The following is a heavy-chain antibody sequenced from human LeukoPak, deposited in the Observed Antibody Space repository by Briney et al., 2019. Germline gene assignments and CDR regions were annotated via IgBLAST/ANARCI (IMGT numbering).Heavy chain of an antibody. CDR2: IGGSGGST. CDR3: ARDPGYSGYDS. Sequence: GGSLRLSCAASGFTFSTYAMSWVRQAPGKGLEWVSAIGGSGGSTYYADSVKGRFTISRDNSENTLYLQMNNLRAEDTAVYYCARDPGYSGYDSWGQGTLVTVSS. CDR1: GFTFSTYA. D-gene: IGHD5-12*01. V-gene: IGHV3-23*01. J-gene: IGHJ5*02.